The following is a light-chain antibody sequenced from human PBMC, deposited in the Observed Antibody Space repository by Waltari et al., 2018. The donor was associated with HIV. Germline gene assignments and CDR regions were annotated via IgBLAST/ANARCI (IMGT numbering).Light chain of an antibody. Sequence: QSALTQPRSVSGSPGQSVTISCTGTNSDVGSYNRVSWYQQHPGKAPKVMIYNVRERPAGVPDRFSGSKSANTASLTISGLQADDEADYLCCSYAGSYMVFGTGTKVTVL. V-gene: IGLV2-11*01. CDR1: NSDVGSYNR. CDR2: NVR. J-gene: IGLJ1*01. CDR3: CSYAGSYMV.